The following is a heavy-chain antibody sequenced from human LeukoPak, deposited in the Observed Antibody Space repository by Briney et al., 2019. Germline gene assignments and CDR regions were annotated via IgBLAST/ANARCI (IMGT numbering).Heavy chain of an antibody. CDR3: ARARVWGSYRSPPGDY. CDR2: INHSGST. Sequence: PSETLSLTCTVSGDSITSYYWSWIRQPAGKGLEWIGEINHSGSTNYNPSLKSRVTISVDTSKNQFSLKLSSVTAADTAVYYCARARVWGSYRSPPGDYWGQGTLVTVSS. J-gene: IGHJ4*02. V-gene: IGHV4-34*01. D-gene: IGHD3-16*02. CDR1: GDSITSYY.